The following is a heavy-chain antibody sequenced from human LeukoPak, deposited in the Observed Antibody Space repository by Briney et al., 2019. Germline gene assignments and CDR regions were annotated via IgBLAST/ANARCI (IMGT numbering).Heavy chain of an antibody. CDR1: GYTFTSYD. J-gene: IGHJ4*02. V-gene: IGHV1-8*01. D-gene: IGHD6-13*01. CDR3: ASGGSSWYAPSY. Sequence: GASVKVSCKASGYTFTSYDINWVRQATGQGLEWMGWMNPNSGNTGYAQKFQGRVTMTRNTSTSTAYMELSSLRSEDTAVYYCASGGSSWYAPSYWGQGTLVTVSS. CDR2: MNPNSGNT.